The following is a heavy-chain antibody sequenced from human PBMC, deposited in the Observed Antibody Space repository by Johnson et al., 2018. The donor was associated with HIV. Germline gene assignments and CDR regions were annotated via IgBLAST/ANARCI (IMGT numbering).Heavy chain of an antibody. V-gene: IGHV3-23*04. CDR3: AKAMSPMVRGNI. Sequence: VHLVESGGGVVQPGRSLRLSCAAPEFTFGRFSLHCVRQPPGKGLEWVSAISGSGGSTYYADSVKGRFTISRENSKNTLYLQMNSLRAEDTAVYYCAKAMSPMVRGNIWGQGTMVTVSS. J-gene: IGHJ3*02. D-gene: IGHD3-10*01. CDR2: ISGSGGST. CDR1: EFTFGRFS.